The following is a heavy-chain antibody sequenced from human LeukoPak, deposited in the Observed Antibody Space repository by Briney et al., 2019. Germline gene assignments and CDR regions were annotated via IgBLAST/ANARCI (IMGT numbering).Heavy chain of an antibody. CDR2: ITNDGSST. J-gene: IGHJ4*02. CDR3: ARALSA. Sequence: GGSLRLSCAASGLTFSSHWMHWVRQAPGKGLVWVSRITNDGSSTTYADSVKGRFSISRDNAKNSLYLQMNSLRAEDTAVYYCARALSAWGQGTLVTVSS. CDR1: GLTFSSHW. V-gene: IGHV3-74*01. D-gene: IGHD3-3*01.